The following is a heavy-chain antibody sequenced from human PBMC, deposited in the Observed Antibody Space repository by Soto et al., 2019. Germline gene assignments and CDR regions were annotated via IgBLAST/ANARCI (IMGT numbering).Heavy chain of an antibody. J-gene: IGHJ4*02. CDR1: GFTFSSYG. CDR2: ISYDGSNK. Sequence: GGSLRLSCAASGFTFSSYGMHWVRQAPGKGLQWVAFISYDGSNKYYADSVTGRFTITRDNSKNTLYLQMNSLRAEDTAVYYCARGDGHSYGSTFDCWGQGTLVTVSS. D-gene: IGHD5-18*01. V-gene: IGHV3-30*19. CDR3: ARGDGHSYGSTFDC.